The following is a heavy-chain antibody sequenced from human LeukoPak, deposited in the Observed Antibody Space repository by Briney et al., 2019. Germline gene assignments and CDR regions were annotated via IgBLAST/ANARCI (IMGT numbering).Heavy chain of an antibody. V-gene: IGHV3-21*01. CDR3: ARVPSGYYYDSSGYS. CDR2: ISSSSSYI. J-gene: IGHJ4*02. Sequence: GGSLRLSCAASGFTFSSYSMNWVRQAPGKGLEWVSSISSSSSYIYYADSVKGRFTISRDNAKNSLYLQMNSLRAEDTAVYYCARVPSGYYYDSSGYSWGQGTLVTVPS. D-gene: IGHD3-22*01. CDR1: GFTFSSYS.